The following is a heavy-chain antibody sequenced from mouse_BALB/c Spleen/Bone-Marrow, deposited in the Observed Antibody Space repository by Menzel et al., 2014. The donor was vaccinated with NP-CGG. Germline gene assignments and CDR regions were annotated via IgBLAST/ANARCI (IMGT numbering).Heavy chain of an antibody. CDR2: FNPDSSTI. V-gene: IGHV4-1*02. J-gene: IGHJ1*01. Sequence: DVKLVESGGGLVQPGGSLKLSCAASGFVFSGYWMTWVRQAPGKGLEWIGEFNPDSSTINYTPSLKDKFIISRDNAKNALYLQMSKVRSEDTALYYCARPGYYGYQDVWGAGTTVTVSS. CDR1: GFVFSGYW. CDR3: ARPGYYGYQDV. D-gene: IGHD1-2*01.